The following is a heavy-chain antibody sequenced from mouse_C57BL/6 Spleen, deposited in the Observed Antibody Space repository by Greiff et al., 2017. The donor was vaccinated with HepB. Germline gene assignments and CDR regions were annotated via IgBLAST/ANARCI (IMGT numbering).Heavy chain of an antibody. D-gene: IGHD2-4*01. CDR1: GYSITSGYY. J-gene: IGHJ3*01. CDR3: ARGDDYDWFAY. CDR2: ISYDGSN. Sequence: EVQLQESGPGLVKPSQSLSLTCSVTGYSITSGYYWNWIRQFPGNKLEWMGYISYDGSNNYNPSLKNRISITRDTSKNQFFLKLNSVTTEDTATCYSARGDDYDWFAYWGQGTLVTVSA. V-gene: IGHV3-6*01.